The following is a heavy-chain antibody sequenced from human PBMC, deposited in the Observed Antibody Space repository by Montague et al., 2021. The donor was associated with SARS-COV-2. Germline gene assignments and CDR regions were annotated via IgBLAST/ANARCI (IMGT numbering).Heavy chain of an antibody. V-gene: IGHV4-61*09. Sequence: TLSLTCTVSGGSVSSRSHFWCWIRQPAGKGLDWIGHIYATGSAKYNPSLESRVTISVDTSNNQFSLRLNSVTAADTAVYYCTRVVVVVPASPAPTRFDPWGQGILVTVSS. CDR2: IYATGSA. CDR1: GGSVSSRSHF. CDR3: TRVVVVVPASPAPTRFDP. D-gene: IGHD2-15*01. J-gene: IGHJ5*02.